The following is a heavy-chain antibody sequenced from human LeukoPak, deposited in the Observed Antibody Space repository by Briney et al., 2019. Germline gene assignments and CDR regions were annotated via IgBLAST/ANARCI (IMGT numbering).Heavy chain of an antibody. CDR1: GDIVSSNSAS. V-gene: IGHV6-1*01. CDR2: TYYRSKWYT. Sequence: SQTLSLTCAISGDIVSSNSASWNWIRQFPSRGLEWLGRTYYRSKWYTYYAVSVKSRISINRDTSKNQISLQLNSVTPEDTAVYYCARSTGPIDYWGQGTLVTVSS. J-gene: IGHJ4*02. D-gene: IGHD1-1*01. CDR3: ARSTGPIDY.